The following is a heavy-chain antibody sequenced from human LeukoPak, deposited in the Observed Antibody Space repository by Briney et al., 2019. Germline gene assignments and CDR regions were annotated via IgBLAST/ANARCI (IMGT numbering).Heavy chain of an antibody. Sequence: ASVKVSCKASGYTFTSSDINWVRQATGQGLQWMGWMNPNSGNTGYAQKFQGRVTMTRNTSISTAYMELSSLRSEDAAVYCCARGGLRGGSGSAVFDYWGQGTLVTVSS. J-gene: IGHJ4*02. CDR3: ARGGLRGGSGSAVFDY. CDR2: MNPNSGNT. D-gene: IGHD3-10*01. CDR1: GYTFTSSD. V-gene: IGHV1-8*01.